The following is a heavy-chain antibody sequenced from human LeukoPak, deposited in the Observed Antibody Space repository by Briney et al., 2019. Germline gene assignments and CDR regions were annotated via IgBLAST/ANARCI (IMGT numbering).Heavy chain of an antibody. CDR1: GGSFSGYY. V-gene: IGHV4-34*01. CDR3: ARGGYYDSRSQKNNCFDP. Sequence: SETLSLTCAVYGGSFSGYYWSWIRQPPGKGLDGIGEINHSGSTNYNPSLKSRVTISVDTSKNQFSLKLSSVTAADTAVYYCARGGYYDSRSQKNNCFDPWGQGTLATLSS. D-gene: IGHD3-16*01. CDR2: INHSGST. J-gene: IGHJ5*02.